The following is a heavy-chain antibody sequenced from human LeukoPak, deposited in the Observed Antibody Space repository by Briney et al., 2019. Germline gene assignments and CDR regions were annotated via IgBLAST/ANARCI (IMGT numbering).Heavy chain of an antibody. CDR3: ARGGIYGDYAVVKFDY. D-gene: IGHD4-17*01. CDR2: INHSGST. J-gene: IGHJ4*02. Sequence: SETLSLTCAVYGGSFSGYYWRCIREPPEKGRGSVGEINHSGSTNYNTYVKSRVTISVDTSKNQSSMKLSSVTAADTAVYYCARGGIYGDYAVVKFDYWGQGTLVTVSS. CDR1: GGSFSGYY. V-gene: IGHV4-34*01.